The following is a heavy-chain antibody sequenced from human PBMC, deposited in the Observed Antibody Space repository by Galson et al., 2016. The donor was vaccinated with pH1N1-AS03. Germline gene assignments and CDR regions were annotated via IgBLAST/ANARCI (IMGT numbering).Heavy chain of an antibody. CDR1: GFIFDNYA. V-gene: IGHV3-9*01. J-gene: IGHJ6*02. CDR3: AKDSGRLTHYYYGMDV. CDR2: ISWKSGYI. D-gene: IGHD2-15*01. Sequence: SLRLSCAASGFIFDNYAMHWVRQAPGKGLEWVSGISWKSGYIAYADSVKGRFTISRDNAKNALHLQMNSLRPEDTGLYYCAKDSGRLTHYYYGMDVWGQGTMVTVSS.